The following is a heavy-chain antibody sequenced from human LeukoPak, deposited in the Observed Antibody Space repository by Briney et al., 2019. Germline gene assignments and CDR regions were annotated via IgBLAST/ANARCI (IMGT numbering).Heavy chain of an antibody. J-gene: IGHJ6*03. CDR1: GFTFSSYA. CDR3: AREAVGAMENYYYYYMDV. D-gene: IGHD5-18*01. V-gene: IGHV3-23*01. Sequence: GGSLRLSCAASGFTFSSYAMSWVRQAPGKGLEWVSTISGGGGSTYYADSVKGRFSISRDNSRNTLYLQMNSLRAEDTAVYYCAREAVGAMENYYYYYMDVWGKGTTVTVSS. CDR2: ISGGGGST.